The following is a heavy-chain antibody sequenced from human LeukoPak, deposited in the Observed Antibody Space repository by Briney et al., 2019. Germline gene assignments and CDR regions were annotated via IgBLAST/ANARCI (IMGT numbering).Heavy chain of an antibody. Sequence: GGSLRLSCAASGFSLSGYWMSWVRQAPGKGLEWVARLHANGDEKNFVGSVQGRFTVSRDNAKNSLYLQMNSLRVEDTAVYYCARGGYSFDYLGQGTLVTVSS. CDR1: GFSLSGYW. J-gene: IGHJ4*02. D-gene: IGHD5-12*01. V-gene: IGHV3-7*01. CDR3: ARGGYSFDY. CDR2: LHANGDEK.